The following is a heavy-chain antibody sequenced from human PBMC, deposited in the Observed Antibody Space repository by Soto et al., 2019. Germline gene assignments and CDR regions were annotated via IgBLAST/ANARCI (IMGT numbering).Heavy chain of an antibody. V-gene: IGHV4-30-4*01. CDR1: GGSISSGDYY. J-gene: IGHJ6*02. D-gene: IGHD3-3*01. Sequence: PSETLSLTCTVSGGSISSGDYYWSWIRQPPGKGLEWIGYIYYSGSTYYNPSLKSRVTISVDTSKNQFSLKLSSVTAADTAVYYCARVNYDFWSGYPIGMDVWGQGTTVTVS. CDR3: ARVNYDFWSGYPIGMDV. CDR2: IYYSGST.